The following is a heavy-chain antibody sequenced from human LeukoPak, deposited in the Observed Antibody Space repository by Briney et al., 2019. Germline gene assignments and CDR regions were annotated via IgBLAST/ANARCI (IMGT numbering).Heavy chain of an antibody. D-gene: IGHD4-11*01. CDR1: GFHYRDHR. Sequence: GGSLRLPHAASGFHYRDHRMHWPPHPPERALEWLSCIGSSTTSHIYYADSVKGRFSISRDNAKNSLYLQMNGLRPEYTAVYYCARDRSNSRDLDNWGQGTLVTVSS. CDR2: IGSSTTSHI. V-gene: IGHV3-21*01. CDR3: ARDRSNSRDLDN. J-gene: IGHJ4*02.